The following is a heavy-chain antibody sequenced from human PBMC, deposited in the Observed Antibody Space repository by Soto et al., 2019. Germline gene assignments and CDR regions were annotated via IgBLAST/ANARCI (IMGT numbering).Heavy chain of an antibody. CDR2: IYHSGST. V-gene: IGHV4-4*02. Sequence: SETLSLTCAVSSDSISSSNWWSWVRQPPGKGLEWIGEIYHSGSTNYNPSLKSRVTISVDKSKNQFSLKLSSVTAADTAVYYCARRRGFGESLIVYYYMDVWGKGTTVTVSS. CDR1: SDSISSSNW. CDR3: ARRRGFGESLIVYYYMDV. D-gene: IGHD3-10*01. J-gene: IGHJ6*03.